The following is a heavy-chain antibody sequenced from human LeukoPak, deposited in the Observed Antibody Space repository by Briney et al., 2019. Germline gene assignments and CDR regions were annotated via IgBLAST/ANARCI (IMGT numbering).Heavy chain of an antibody. D-gene: IGHD3-22*01. CDR3: ARGRYYYDSSGYYSVGFDP. V-gene: IGHV4-59*01. CDR2: IYNSGIT. J-gene: IGHJ5*02. Sequence: SETLSLTCTVSGGSISEYSWSWIRQPPGRGLEWVAYIYNSGITNYKPSLESRVTISVDTSKNQFSLKLSSVTAADTAVYYCARGRYYYDSSGYYSVGFDPWGQGTLVTVSS. CDR1: GGSISEYS.